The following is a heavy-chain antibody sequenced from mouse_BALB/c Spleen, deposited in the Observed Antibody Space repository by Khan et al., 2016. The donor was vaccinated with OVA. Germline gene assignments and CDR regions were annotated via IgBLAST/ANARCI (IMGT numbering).Heavy chain of an antibody. Sequence: EVKLLESGGGLVQPGGSLKLSCAASGVDFSRYWMSWVRQGPGKGLEWIGENKPDSSTINYTQSLKDKFVISRDKAKNTLYLEMIKVRPEDTGVDYVVIQLSVAMDYWGQGTSVTVSS. CDR2: NKPDSSTI. CDR3: VIQLSVAMDY. J-gene: IGHJ4*01. D-gene: IGHD1-3*01. V-gene: IGHV4-1*02. CDR1: GVDFSRYW.